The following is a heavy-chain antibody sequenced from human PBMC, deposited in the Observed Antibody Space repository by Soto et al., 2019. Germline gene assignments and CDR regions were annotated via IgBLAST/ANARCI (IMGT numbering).Heavy chain of an antibody. V-gene: IGHV3-23*01. J-gene: IGHJ4*02. Sequence: LRLSCAASVFTFRNYAMSWVRQAPGKGLEWVSSVSASGDDTFYADSVKGRSTISRDNFKKTLDLHLNTLRAEDTAVYFCAKDSNELARFDYFDSWGPGTLVTVS. D-gene: IGHD4-4*01. CDR3: AKDSNELARFDYFDS. CDR2: VSASGDDT. CDR1: VFTFRNYA.